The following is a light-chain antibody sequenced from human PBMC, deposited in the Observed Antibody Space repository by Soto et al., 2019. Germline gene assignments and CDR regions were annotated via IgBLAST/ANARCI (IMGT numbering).Light chain of an antibody. Sequence: EIVMPQSPATLSVSPGGRATLSCMASQSVSNNYLAWYQQKPGQAPRLLIYGASTRATGIPARFSGSGSGTEFTLTISSLQSEDFAVYYCEQYNNWPITFGQGTRLEI. V-gene: IGKV3-15*01. CDR3: EQYNNWPIT. CDR1: QSVSNN. J-gene: IGKJ5*01. CDR2: GAS.